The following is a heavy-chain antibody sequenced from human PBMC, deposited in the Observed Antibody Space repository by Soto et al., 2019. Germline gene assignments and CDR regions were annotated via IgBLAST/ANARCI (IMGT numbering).Heavy chain of an antibody. CDR1: GYTFTGHY. V-gene: IGHV1-2*02. D-gene: IGHD1-26*01. J-gene: IGHJ4*02. CDR2: IGPESGAT. CDR3: GRGRSGQIVVFY. Sequence: VASVKVSCKXSGYTFTGHYIHWVRQAPEQGPEWMGEIGPESGATRYAQKFQGRVTMTRDTSITTVYLELKNLSPDDTAVYYCGRGRSGQIVVFYWGQGTPVTVPQ.